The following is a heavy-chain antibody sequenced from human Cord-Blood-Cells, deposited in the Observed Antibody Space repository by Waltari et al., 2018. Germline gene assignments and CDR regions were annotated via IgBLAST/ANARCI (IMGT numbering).Heavy chain of an antibody. V-gene: IGHV4-39*01. CDR3: ASIPPTEGNDY. D-gene: IGHD4-17*01. CDR2: NYYSGST. CDR1: GGSISSSSYY. Sequence: QLQLQESGPGLVKPSETLSLTCTVSGGSISSSSYYWGWIRQPPGKGLDWIGSNYYSGSTYYNPALKSRVTISVDTSKNQFSLKLSSVTAADTAVYYCASIPPTEGNDYWGQGTLVTVSS. J-gene: IGHJ4*02.